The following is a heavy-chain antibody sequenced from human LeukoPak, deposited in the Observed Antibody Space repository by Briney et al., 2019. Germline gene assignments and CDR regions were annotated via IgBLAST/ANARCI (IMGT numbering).Heavy chain of an antibody. D-gene: IGHD2-15*01. J-gene: IGHJ2*01. Sequence: SETLSLTCTVSGGSISSESSYWDWIRQPPGEGLEWIGSIYYSGSTYYNPSLKGRVTMSVDTSKNQFSLKLSSVTAADTAVYYCARHPSYYKIGGLDFWGRGTLVTVSS. CDR2: IYYSGST. V-gene: IGHV4-39*01. CDR3: ARHPSYYKIGGLDF. CDR1: GGSISSESSY.